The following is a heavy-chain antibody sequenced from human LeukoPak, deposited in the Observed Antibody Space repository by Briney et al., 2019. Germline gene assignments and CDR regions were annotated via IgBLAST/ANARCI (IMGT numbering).Heavy chain of an antibody. D-gene: IGHD3-3*01. V-gene: IGHV3-23*01. J-gene: IGHJ4*02. CDR1: GFTFSSYA. CDR3: AKDSRDTIFGVVSAIDY. Sequence: GGSLRLSCAASGFTFSSYAMSWVRQAPGKGLEWVSAISGSGGSTYYADSVKGRFTISRDNSKNTLYLQMNSLRAEDTAVYYCAKDSRDTIFGVVSAIDYWGQGTLVTVSS. CDR2: ISGSGGST.